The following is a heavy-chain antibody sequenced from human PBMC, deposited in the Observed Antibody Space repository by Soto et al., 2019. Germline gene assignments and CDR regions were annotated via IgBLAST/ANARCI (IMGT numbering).Heavy chain of an antibody. Sequence: GGSLRLSCAASGFTFSSYGMHWVRQAPGKGLEWVAVIWYDGSNKYYADSVKGRFTISRDNSKNTLYLQINSLTAEDTAVYYCAKVGIYCSDGVCTAYWGQGPLVTVSS. D-gene: IGHD2-8*01. V-gene: IGHV3-33*06. J-gene: IGHJ4*02. CDR2: IWYDGSNK. CDR3: AKVGIYCSDGVCTAY. CDR1: GFTFSSYG.